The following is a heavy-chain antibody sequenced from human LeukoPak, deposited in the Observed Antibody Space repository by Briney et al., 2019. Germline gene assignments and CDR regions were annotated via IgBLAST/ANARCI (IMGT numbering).Heavy chain of an antibody. J-gene: IGHJ6*02. V-gene: IGHV3-33*01. CDR3: ARGGLRFLEWLLPSMDV. CDR2: IWYDGSNK. CDR1: GFTFSSYG. Sequence: GRSLRLSCAASGFTFSSYGMHWVRQAPGKGLEWVAVIWYDGSNKYYADSVKGRFTISRDNYKNTLYLQMNSLRAEDTAVYYCARGGLRFLEWLLPSMDVWGQGTTVTVSS. D-gene: IGHD3-3*01.